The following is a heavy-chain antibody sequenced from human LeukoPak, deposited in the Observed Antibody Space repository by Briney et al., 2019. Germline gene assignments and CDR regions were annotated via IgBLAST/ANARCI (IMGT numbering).Heavy chain of an antibody. J-gene: IGHJ4*02. V-gene: IGHV1-2*02. CDR3: ARDGSTMVRGVIDY. CDR2: INPNSGGT. D-gene: IGHD3-10*01. CDR1: GCTFTGYY. Sequence: GASVKVSCKASGCTFTGYYMHWVRQAPGQGLEWMGWINPNSGGTNYAQKFQGRVTMTRDTSISTAYMELSRLRSDDAAVYYCARDGSTMVRGVIDYWGQGTLVTVSS.